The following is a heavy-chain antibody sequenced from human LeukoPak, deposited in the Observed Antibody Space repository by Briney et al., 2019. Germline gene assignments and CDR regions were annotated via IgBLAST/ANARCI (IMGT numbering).Heavy chain of an antibody. J-gene: IGHJ3*02. Sequence: GGSLRLSCAASGFTFNNYAMSWVRQAPGKGLEGGSGISGSGGSTYYADSVKGRFTISRDNSKNTLYLQMNSLRAEDTAVYYCAKDEYSGYDSDAFDIWGQGTMVTVSS. V-gene: IGHV3-23*01. D-gene: IGHD5-12*01. CDR2: ISGSGGST. CDR3: AKDEYSGYDSDAFDI. CDR1: GFTFNNYA.